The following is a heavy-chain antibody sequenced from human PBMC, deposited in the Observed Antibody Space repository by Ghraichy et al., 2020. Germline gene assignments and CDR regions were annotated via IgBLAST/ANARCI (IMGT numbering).Heavy chain of an antibody. CDR3: ARGTFDYSREDHGGAFDY. D-gene: IGHD6-13*01. V-gene: IGHV3-48*03. CDR2: IAASRDTI. CDR1: GFTFSDNE. J-gene: IGHJ4*02. Sequence: AGSLRLSCAASGFTFSDNEMNWVRQAPGKGLEWVAYIAASRDTIYYADSVRGRFTISRAKSSVFLQMDSLRAEDTATYYCARGTFDYSREDHGGAFDYWGQGTQVTVSS.